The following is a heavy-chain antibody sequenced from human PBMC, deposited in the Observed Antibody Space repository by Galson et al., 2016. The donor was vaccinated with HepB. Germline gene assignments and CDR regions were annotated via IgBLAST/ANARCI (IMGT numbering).Heavy chain of an antibody. CDR2: ISRSSSYL. D-gene: IGHD1-26*01. CDR3: ARGDIVGAIFDY. CDR1: GFTFSSYS. J-gene: IGHJ4*02. V-gene: IGHV3-21*01. Sequence: SLRLSCAASGFTFSSYSMNWVRQAPGKGLEWVSSISRSSSYLYYADSVTGRFTISRDNAKNSLYLQMNSLRAEDTAVYYWARGDIVGAIFDYWGQGTLVTVSS.